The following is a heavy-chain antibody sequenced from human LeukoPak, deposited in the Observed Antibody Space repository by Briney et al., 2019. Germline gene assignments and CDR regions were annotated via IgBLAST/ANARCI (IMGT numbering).Heavy chain of an antibody. V-gene: IGHV1-69*01. D-gene: IGHD3/OR15-3a*01. CDR2: IIPIFGTA. J-gene: IGHJ4*02. CDR3: ARSSDLSVSPTSIDY. CDR1: GGTFSSYA. Sequence: GASVKVSCKASGGTFSSYAISWVRQAPGQGLEWMGGIIPIFGTANYAQKFQGRVTITADESTSTAYMELSSLRSEDTAVYYCARSSDLSVSPTSIDYWGQGTLVTVSS.